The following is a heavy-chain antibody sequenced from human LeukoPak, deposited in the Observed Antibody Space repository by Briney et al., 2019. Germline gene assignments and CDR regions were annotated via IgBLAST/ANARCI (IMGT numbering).Heavy chain of an antibody. D-gene: IGHD6-19*01. V-gene: IGHV1-46*01. CDR2: INPSGGST. CDR3: ARVTGAGYFDY. J-gene: IGHJ4*02. CDR1: GYTFTGYY. Sequence: GASVKVSCTASGYTFTGYYMHWVRQAPGQGLEWMGIINPSGGSTSYAQKFQGRVTMTRDTSTSTVYMELSSLRSEDTAVYYCARVTGAGYFDYWGQGTQVTASS.